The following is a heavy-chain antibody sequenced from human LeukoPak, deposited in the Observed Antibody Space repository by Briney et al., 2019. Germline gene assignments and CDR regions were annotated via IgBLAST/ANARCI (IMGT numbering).Heavy chain of an antibody. CDR2: TYYRSKWYT. CDR1: GDSVSSNSAA. V-gene: IGHV6-1*01. CDR3: ARGSGSGSSYPYYFDY. Sequence: SQTLSLTCAISGDSVSSNSAAWNWIRQSPSRGLEWLGRTYYRSKWYTDYAVSVKSRITINPDTSKNQFSLQLNSVTPEDTAVYYCARGSGSGSSYPYYFDYWGQGTLVTVSS. D-gene: IGHD3-10*01. J-gene: IGHJ4*02.